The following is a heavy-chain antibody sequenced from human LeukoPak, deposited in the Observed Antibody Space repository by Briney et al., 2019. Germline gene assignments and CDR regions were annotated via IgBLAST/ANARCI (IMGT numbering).Heavy chain of an antibody. Sequence: PGGSLRLSCGASGFSFTTYWMGWVRQAPGKGLEWVANIKQDGTEKYYVDSVKGRFTISRDNAKNSLYLQMNSLRVEDTAVYYCAKLAKYFYGSETYYFFEHWGQGTPVTASS. CDR1: GFSFTTYW. CDR3: AKLAKYFYGSETYYFFEH. V-gene: IGHV3-7*01. CDR2: IKQDGTEK. J-gene: IGHJ4*02. D-gene: IGHD3-10*01.